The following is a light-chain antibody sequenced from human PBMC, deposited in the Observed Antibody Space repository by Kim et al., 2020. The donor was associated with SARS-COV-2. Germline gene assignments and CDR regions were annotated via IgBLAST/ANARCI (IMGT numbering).Light chain of an antibody. CDR3: QQYNNYSWT. J-gene: IGKJ1*01. CDR1: QSITSL. Sequence: ASVGDRVTITCRASQSITSLLAWYQQKPGKAPKLLIYDTSTLQSGVPSRFSGSGSGTEFTLTISSLQPDDFATYYCQQYNNYSWTFGQGTKVDIK. V-gene: IGKV1-5*01. CDR2: DTS.